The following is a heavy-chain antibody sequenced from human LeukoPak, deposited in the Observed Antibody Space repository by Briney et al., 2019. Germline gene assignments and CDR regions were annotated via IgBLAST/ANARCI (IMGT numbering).Heavy chain of an antibody. D-gene: IGHD4-17*01. CDR1: GFTVSSNY. J-gene: IGHJ4*02. Sequence: GGSLRLSCAASGFTVSSNYMSWVRQAPGKGLEWVSVIYSGGSTYYADSVKGRFTISRDNSKNTLYLQMNSLRAEDTAVYYCAKDYGDTTRGYYFDYWGQGTLVTVSS. CDR2: IYSGGST. V-gene: IGHV3-66*02. CDR3: AKDYGDTTRGYYFDY.